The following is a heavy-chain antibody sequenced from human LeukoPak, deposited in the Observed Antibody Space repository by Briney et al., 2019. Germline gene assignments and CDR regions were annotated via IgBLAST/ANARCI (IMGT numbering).Heavy chain of an antibody. V-gene: IGHV4-59*01. CDR2: IYYSGST. J-gene: IGHJ5*02. CDR3: ARGLPQNYYGSGSYYTNWFDP. D-gene: IGHD3-10*01. Sequence: SETLSLTCTVSGGSISSYYWSWIRQPPGKGLEWIGYIYYSGSTNYNPSLKSRVTISVDTSKNQFSLKLSSVTAADTAVYYCARGLPQNYYGSGSYYTNWFDPWGQGTLVTVSS. CDR1: GGSISSYY.